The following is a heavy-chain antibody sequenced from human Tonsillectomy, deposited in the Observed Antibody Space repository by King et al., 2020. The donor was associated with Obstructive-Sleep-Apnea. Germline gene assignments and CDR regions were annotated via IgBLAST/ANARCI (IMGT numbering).Heavy chain of an antibody. CDR2: ITRSSSYI. Sequence: VQLVESGGGLVKPGGSLRLSCAASGFTFSDHSMNWVRQAPGKGLEWVSSITRSSSYIFYADSVKGRFTISRDNAKNSLYLQMSSLRAEDTAVYYCARDLGGRSYSSSPNFDYWGRGTLVTVSS. CDR3: ARDLGGRSYSSSPNFDY. J-gene: IGHJ4*02. CDR1: GFTFSDHS. V-gene: IGHV3-21*01. D-gene: IGHD6-6*01.